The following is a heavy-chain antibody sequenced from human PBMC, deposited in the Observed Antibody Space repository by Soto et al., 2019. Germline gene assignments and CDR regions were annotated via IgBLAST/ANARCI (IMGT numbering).Heavy chain of an antibody. CDR3: AREQTYCTNGVCSSYYGMDV. Sequence: QVQLVESGGGVVQPGRSLRLSCAASGFTFSSYAMHWVRQAPDKGLEWVAVISYDGSNKFYADSVKGRFTISRDNSKNTLYLQMNSLRAEDTAVYYCAREQTYCTNGVCSSYYGMDVWCQGTTVTVSS. V-gene: IGHV3-30*04. CDR2: ISYDGSNK. D-gene: IGHD2-8*01. J-gene: IGHJ6*02. CDR1: GFTFSSYA.